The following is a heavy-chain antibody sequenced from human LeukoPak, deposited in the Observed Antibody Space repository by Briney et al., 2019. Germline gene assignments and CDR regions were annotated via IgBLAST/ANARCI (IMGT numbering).Heavy chain of an antibody. Sequence: SQTLSLTCAVSGGSISSGGYSWRWIRQPPGKVLEWIGYIYHSGSTYYNPSLKSRVTISVDRSKNQFSLKLSSVTAADTAVYYCARVRGCSGGSCFPPGYFDYWGQGTLVTVSS. CDR3: ARVRGCSGGSCFPPGYFDY. D-gene: IGHD2-15*01. CDR1: GGSISSGGYS. J-gene: IGHJ4*02. CDR2: IYHSGST. V-gene: IGHV4-30-2*01.